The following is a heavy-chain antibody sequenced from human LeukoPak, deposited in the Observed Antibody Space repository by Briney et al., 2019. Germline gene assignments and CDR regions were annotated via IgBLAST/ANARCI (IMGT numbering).Heavy chain of an antibody. CDR3: ARAPGGYYFDS. CDR2: IYHGGST. D-gene: IGHD3-10*01. J-gene: IGHJ4*02. V-gene: IGHV4-38-2*01. Sequence: SETLSLTCAVSGYSISSGYYWGWIRQPPGKGLEWIGSIYHGGSTYYNPSLQSRVTISVDTSKNQFSPKLSSVTAADTAVYYCARAPGGYYFDSWGQGTLVTVSS. CDR1: GYSISSGYY.